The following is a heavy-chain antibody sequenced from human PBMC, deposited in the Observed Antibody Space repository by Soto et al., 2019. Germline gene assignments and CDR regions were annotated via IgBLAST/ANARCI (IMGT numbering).Heavy chain of an antibody. D-gene: IGHD3-22*01. Sequence: ASVKVSCKASGYTFTSYDINWVRQATGQGLEWMGWMNPNSGNTGYAQKFQGRVTITADTSANTVYLELSSLRSEDTAVYYCASTKYDSSAYYYWYLGLWGRGTRVTLSS. V-gene: IGHV1-8*01. CDR2: MNPNSGNT. J-gene: IGHJ2*01. CDR1: GYTFTSYD. CDR3: ASTKYDSSAYYYWYLGL.